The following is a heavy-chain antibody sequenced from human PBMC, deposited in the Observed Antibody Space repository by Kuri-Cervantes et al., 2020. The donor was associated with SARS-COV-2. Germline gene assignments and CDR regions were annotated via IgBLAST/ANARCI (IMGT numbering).Heavy chain of an antibody. Sequence: SELLSPTCSLSGGSISSGEYYWSWNRQPQGKGLEWFGYISFSGDTYYSPSLKSRLTISVDTSKNQFSLNLSSVTAADTAGYSCVASLAWGRIDYWGQGTLVTVSS. CDR2: ISFSGDT. CDR3: VASLAWGRIDY. CDR1: GGSISSGEYY. J-gene: IGHJ4*02. V-gene: IGHV4-30-4*01. D-gene: IGHD7-27*01.